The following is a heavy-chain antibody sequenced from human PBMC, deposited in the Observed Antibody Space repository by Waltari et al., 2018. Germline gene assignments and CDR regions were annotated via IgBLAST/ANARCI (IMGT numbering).Heavy chain of an antibody. D-gene: IGHD3-10*01. J-gene: IGHJ3*02. CDR2: SYSNRRT. V-gene: IGHV3-53*01. Sequence: EVQLVESGGGLIQPGGSLRLSCAASGFTVSSNYMNWVRQAPGKGLEWVGVSYSNRRTYNADSVKGRFTISRDNAQNTLYLQMSSLRAEDTAVYYCARDATDYYGSGSVRDAFDIWCQGTMVTVSS. CDR3: ARDATDYYGSGSVRDAFDI. CDR1: GFTVSSNY.